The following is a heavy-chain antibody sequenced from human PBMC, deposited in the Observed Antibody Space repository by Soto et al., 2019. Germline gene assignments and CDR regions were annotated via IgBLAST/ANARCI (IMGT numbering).Heavy chain of an antibody. CDR1: GFTFSSYS. CDR3: ARDQGDYYDSSGYPHDAFDI. J-gene: IGHJ3*02. D-gene: IGHD3-22*01. Sequence: GGSLRLSCAASGFTFSSYSMNWVRQAPGKGLEWVSSISSSSYIYYADSVKGRFTISRDNAKNSLYLQMNSLRAEDTAVYYCARDQGDYYDSSGYPHDAFDIWGQGTMVTVS. CDR2: ISSSSYI. V-gene: IGHV3-21*01.